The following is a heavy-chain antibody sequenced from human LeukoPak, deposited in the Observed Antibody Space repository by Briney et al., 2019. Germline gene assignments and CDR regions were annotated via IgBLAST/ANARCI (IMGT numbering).Heavy chain of an antibody. CDR1: GFTFSSYE. CDR3: ARGHYGSGSYPDY. D-gene: IGHD3-10*01. CDR2: INSSESTI. V-gene: IGHV3-48*03. Sequence: GGSLRLSCAASGFTFSSYEMNWVRQGPGKGLEWVSYINSSESTIYYADSVKGRFTISRDNAKNTLYLQMNSLRAEDTALYYCARGHYGSGSYPDYWGQGTLVTVSS. J-gene: IGHJ4*02.